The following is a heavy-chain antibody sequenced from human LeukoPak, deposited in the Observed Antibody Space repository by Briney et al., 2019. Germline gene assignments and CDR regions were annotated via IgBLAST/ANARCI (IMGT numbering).Heavy chain of an antibody. CDR2: IDGTSSSR. J-gene: IGHJ5*02. D-gene: IGHD3-16*02. CDR1: GFSFSNYA. V-gene: IGHV3-48*01. Sequence: GGSLRLSCPASGFSFSNYAMNWVRQAPGKALEWISYIDGTSSSRYCADSVKGRFIISRDNAKNSLYLQMNSLRAEDTAVYFCAGRYYDYVWGSYRSPTGFDPWGQGTLVTVSS. CDR3: AGRYYDYVWGSYRSPTGFDP.